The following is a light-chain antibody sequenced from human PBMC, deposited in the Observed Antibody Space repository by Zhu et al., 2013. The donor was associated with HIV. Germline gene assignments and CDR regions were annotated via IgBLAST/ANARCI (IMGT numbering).Light chain of an antibody. J-gene: IGKJ1*01. CDR2: GAS. V-gene: IGKV3-15*01. CDR3: QQYNNWPQT. Sequence: EIVMTQSPATLSVSPGERVTLSCRASQSLNNNLAWYQQRPGQAPRLLIYGASTRATGIPARFSGSGSGTEFTLTISSLQSEDFAVYYCQQYNNWPQTFGQGTKVEIK. CDR1: QSLNNN.